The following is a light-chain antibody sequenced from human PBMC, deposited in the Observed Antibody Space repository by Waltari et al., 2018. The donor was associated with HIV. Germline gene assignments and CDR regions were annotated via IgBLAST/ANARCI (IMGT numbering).Light chain of an antibody. CDR3: QQRRNVPPGAT. V-gene: IGKV3-11*01. J-gene: IGKJ4*01. Sequence: EIVLTQSPATLSLSPVERATLSCRASQSVISYLAWYQQQPGQAHKLIIYGASNRATGIPARFRGSGSGTDFTLTISSLEPEDDAVYYCQQRRNVPPGATFGGGTKVEIK. CDR1: QSVISY. CDR2: GAS.